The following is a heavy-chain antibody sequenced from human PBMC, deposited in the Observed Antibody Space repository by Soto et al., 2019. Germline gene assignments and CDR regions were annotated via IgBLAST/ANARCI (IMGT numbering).Heavy chain of an antibody. Sequence: TLSLTCTVSGGSISSGGYYWSWIRQHPEKGQEWIGHIYHSGNTYYNPSLKSRVTISVDTSKNQFSLKLSSVTAADTAVYYCARDASTSWHYLDYWGQGTLVTVSS. V-gene: IGHV4-31*03. D-gene: IGHD6-13*01. CDR3: ARDASTSWHYLDY. CDR1: GGSISSGGYY. CDR2: IYHSGNT. J-gene: IGHJ4*02.